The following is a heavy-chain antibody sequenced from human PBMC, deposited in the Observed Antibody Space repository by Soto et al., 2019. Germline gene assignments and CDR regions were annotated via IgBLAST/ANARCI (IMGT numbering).Heavy chain of an antibody. V-gene: IGHV1-18*01. J-gene: IGHJ5*02. Sequence: VASVKVSCKASGYTFTSYGISWVRQAPGQGLEWMGWISAYNGNTNYAQKLQGRVTMTTDTSTSTAYMELRSLRSDDTAVYYCAILVVTAGNNRFDPWGQGTPVTVYS. CDR3: AILVVTAGNNRFDP. CDR1: GYTFTSYG. CDR2: ISAYNGNT. D-gene: IGHD2-21*02.